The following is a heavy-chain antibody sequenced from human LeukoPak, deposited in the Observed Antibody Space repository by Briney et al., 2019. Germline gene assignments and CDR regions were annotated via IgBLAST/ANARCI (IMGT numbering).Heavy chain of an antibody. D-gene: IGHD3-22*01. CDR3: ASKGYYYSSGYYFDY. Sequence: SETLSLTCAVYGGSFSGYYWSWIRQPPGKGLEWIGEINHSGSTNYNPSLKSRVTISVDTSKNQFSLKLSSVTAADTAVYYCASKGYYYSSGYYFDYWGQGTLVTVSS. J-gene: IGHJ4*02. V-gene: IGHV4-34*01. CDR2: INHSGST. CDR1: GGSFSGYY.